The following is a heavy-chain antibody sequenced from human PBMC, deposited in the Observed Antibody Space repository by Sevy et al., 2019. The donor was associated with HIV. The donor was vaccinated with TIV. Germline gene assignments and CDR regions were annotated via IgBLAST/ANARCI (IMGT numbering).Heavy chain of an antibody. CDR3: ARAPPVVVVPGAPSWFDP. Sequence: SQTLSLTCAVYGGSFSGYYWNWIRQSPGKGLEWIGEINHSGSTHYNPSLKSRVNISVDTSKNQFSLRLNSVTAADTAVYYCARAPPVVVVPGAPSWFDPWGQGTLVTVSS. J-gene: IGHJ5*02. V-gene: IGHV4-34*01. D-gene: IGHD2-2*01. CDR2: INHSGST. CDR1: GGSFSGYY.